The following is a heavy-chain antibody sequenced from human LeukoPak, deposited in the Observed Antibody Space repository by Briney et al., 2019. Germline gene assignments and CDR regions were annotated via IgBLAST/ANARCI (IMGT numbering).Heavy chain of an antibody. Sequence: GGSLRLSCAASGFTFSSYSMNWVRQAPGKGLEWVSSISSSSSYIYYADSVKGRFTISRDNAKNSLYLQMNSLRAEDTAVYYCARFSPREPSSDYWSQGTLVTVSS. V-gene: IGHV3-21*01. J-gene: IGHJ4*02. CDR3: ARFSPREPSSDY. CDR1: GFTFSSYS. D-gene: IGHD3-16*02. CDR2: ISSSSSYI.